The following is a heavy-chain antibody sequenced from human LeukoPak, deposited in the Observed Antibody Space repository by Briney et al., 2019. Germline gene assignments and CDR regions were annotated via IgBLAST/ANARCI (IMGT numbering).Heavy chain of an antibody. V-gene: IGHV3-23*01. D-gene: IGHD6-13*01. CDR3: AKVGRDSSWYYFDS. J-gene: IGHJ4*02. CDR1: GFTFSSYA. Sequence: GGSLRLSCAASGFTFSSYAMSWVRQAPGKGLEWVSAISGSGGSTYYADSVKGRFTVSRDNSKKMLYLQMNSLRAEDTALYYCAKVGRDSSWYYFDSWGQGTLATVSS. CDR2: ISGSGGST.